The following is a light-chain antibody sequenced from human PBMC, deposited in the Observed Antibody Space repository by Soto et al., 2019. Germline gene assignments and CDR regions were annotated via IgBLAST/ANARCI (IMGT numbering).Light chain of an antibody. CDR3: QQSYTTPRT. V-gene: IGKV1-39*01. CDR2: PAS. Sequence: DIQMTQSPATLSASVGDRVSITCRARQDISRWLAWYQQKPGKAPKLLIYPASSLQSGVPSRFSGSGSGTDFTLTISSLQPEDFATYYCQQSYTTPRTFGQGTKVDIK. CDR1: QDISRW. J-gene: IGKJ1*01.